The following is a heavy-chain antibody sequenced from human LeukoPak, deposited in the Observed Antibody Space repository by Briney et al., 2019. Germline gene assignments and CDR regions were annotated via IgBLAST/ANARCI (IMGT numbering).Heavy chain of an antibody. CDR3: AREGRLYSSGWGANWFDP. CDR2: IYHSGST. J-gene: IGHJ5*02. D-gene: IGHD6-19*01. Sequence: SETLSLTCTVSGYSISSGYYWGWIRQPPRKGLEWIGSIYHSGSTYYNPSLKSRVTISVDTSKNQFSLKLGSVTAADTAVYYCAREGRLYSSGWGANWFDPWGQGTLVTVSS. V-gene: IGHV4-38-2*02. CDR1: GYSISSGYY.